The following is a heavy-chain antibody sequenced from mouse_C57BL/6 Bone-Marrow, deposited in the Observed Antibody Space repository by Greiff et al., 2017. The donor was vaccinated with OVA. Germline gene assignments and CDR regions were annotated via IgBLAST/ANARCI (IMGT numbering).Heavy chain of an antibody. J-gene: IGHJ1*03. D-gene: IGHD1-2*01. CDR2: IYPGDGDT. CDR3: ARRVLRPYWYFDV. Sequence: QVQLQQSGAELVKPGASVKISCKASGYAFSNSWMNWVKQRPGKGLEWIGRIYPGDGDTNYNGKFKGKATLTADKSSNTAYMQLSSLTSEDSAVYFCARRVLRPYWYFDVWGTGTTVTVSS. CDR1: GYAFSNSW. V-gene: IGHV1-82*01.